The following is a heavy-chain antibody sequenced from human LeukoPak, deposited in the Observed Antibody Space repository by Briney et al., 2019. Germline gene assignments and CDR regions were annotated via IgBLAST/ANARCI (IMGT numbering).Heavy chain of an antibody. Sequence: SETLSLTCTVSGGSIRTYYWSWIRQPPGKGVEWIGYIHYSGSTNYNPSLKSRVTISVDTSKNQFSLKLSSVTAADTALYYCARGASYYDYWXQGTLVTVSS. V-gene: IGHV4-59*01. CDR3: ARGASYYDY. CDR2: IHYSGST. CDR1: GGSIRTYY. J-gene: IGHJ4*02.